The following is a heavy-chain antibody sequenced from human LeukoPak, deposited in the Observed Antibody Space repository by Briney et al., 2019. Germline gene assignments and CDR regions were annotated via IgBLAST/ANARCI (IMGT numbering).Heavy chain of an antibody. CDR1: GGSISSYY. CDR3: ARAKGYFDY. V-gene: IGHV4-59*01. J-gene: IGHJ4*02. CDR2: IYYSVST. Sequence: SETLSLTCTVSGGSISSYYWSWIRQPLGKGLEWIGYIYYSVSTNYNLSLKSRVTVSLDTSKNQFSLKLSSVTAADTAVYYCARAKGYFDYWGQGTLVTVSS.